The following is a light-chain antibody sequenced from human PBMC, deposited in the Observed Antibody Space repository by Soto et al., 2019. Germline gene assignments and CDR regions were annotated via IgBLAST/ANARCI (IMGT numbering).Light chain of an antibody. CDR1: QDIGNF. CDR2: DAS. J-gene: IGKJ4*01. CDR3: QQYDNLPLT. V-gene: IGKV1-33*01. Sequence: DIQMTQSLPTLSASVGDRVTITCQASQDIGNFLSWYQQKPGKVPKLLIFDASNLETGVPSRFSGSGSGTDFTFTISSLQPEDIATYYCQQYDNLPLTFGGGIKVEIK.